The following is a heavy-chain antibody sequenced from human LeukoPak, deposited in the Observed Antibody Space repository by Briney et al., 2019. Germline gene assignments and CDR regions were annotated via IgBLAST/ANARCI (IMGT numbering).Heavy chain of an antibody. CDR1: GVSITSYH. J-gene: IGHJ5*02. CDR2: ISYSGSA. D-gene: IGHD3-10*01. V-gene: IGHV4-59*01. CDR3: ARGQLGSGMDDP. Sequence: PSETLSLTCTVTGVSITSYHWSWIRQPPGKGLEWIGYISYSGSANYNPSLKSRATILLDTSKNQFSLRLTSVTPADTAVYYCARGQLGSGMDDPWGQGTLVTASS.